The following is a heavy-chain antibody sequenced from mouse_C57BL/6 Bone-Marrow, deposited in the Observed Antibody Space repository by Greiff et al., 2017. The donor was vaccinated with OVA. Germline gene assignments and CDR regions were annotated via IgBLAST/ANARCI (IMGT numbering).Heavy chain of an antibody. CDR3: ARRGSYGSSLYYYAMDY. CDR2: IWSGGST. V-gene: IGHV2-2*01. CDR1: GFSLTSYG. D-gene: IGHD1-1*01. Sequence: VQLVESGPGLVQPSQSLSITCTVSGFSLTSYGVHWVRQSPGKGLEWLGVIWSGGSTDYNAAFISRLSISKDNSKSQVFFKMNSLQADDTAIYYCARRGSYGSSLYYYAMDYWGQGTSVTVSS. J-gene: IGHJ4*01.